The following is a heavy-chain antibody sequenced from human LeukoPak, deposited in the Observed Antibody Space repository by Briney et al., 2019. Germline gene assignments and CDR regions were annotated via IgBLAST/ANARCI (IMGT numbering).Heavy chain of an antibody. D-gene: IGHD3-9*01. Sequence: SETLSLTCTVSGGSISSSSYYWGWIRQPPGKGLEWIGRVYYSGSTYYNPSLKSRVTISVDTSKNQFSLKLSSVTAADTAVYYCARQADDILTGYYWGQGTLVTVSS. CDR3: ARQADDILTGYY. V-gene: IGHV4-39*01. CDR2: VYYSGST. J-gene: IGHJ4*02. CDR1: GGSISSSSYY.